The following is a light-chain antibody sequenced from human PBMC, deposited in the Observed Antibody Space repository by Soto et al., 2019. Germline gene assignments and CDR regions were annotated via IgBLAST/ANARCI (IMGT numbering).Light chain of an antibody. CDR1: QSVGSY. V-gene: IGKV3-11*01. CDR2: DSS. Sequence: EVVLTQSPATLSLSPGERATLSCRASQSVGSYLAWYQQKPGQAPRLLIYDSSIRATGIPARFSGSGSGTDFTLTISSLEPEDFAVYYCQQRINWPPLTFGGGTKVEIK. CDR3: QQRINWPPLT. J-gene: IGKJ4*01.